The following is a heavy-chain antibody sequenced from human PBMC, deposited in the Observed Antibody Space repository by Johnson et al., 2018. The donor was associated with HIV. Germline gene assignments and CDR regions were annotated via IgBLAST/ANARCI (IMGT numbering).Heavy chain of an antibody. CDR2: IRYDGSNK. CDR1: GFTFSSYG. J-gene: IGHJ3*02. V-gene: IGHV3-30*02. CDR3: AKEGVVGSYLGAFDI. Sequence: QVQLVESGGGVVQPGGSLRLSCAASGFTFSSYGMHWVRQAPGKGLEWVAFIRYDGSNKYYADSVKGRFTISRDNSKNTLYLQMNSLRAEDTAVYYCAKEGVVGSYLGAFDIWGQGTMVTVSS. D-gene: IGHD3-10*01.